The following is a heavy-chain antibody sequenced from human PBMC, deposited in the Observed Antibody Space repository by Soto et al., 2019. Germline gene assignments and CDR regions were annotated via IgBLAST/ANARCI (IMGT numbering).Heavy chain of an antibody. CDR1: GDSVSSGSNY. D-gene: IGHD6-13*01. CDR3: ARYSSNWFQTEGMDV. Sequence: PSETLSLTCTVSGDSVSSGSNYWSWIRQSPGKGLEWIGRIDTSGNTNYNPSLKSRVTMSVDTSKKQFSLKLTSVTAADTAVYYCARYSSNWFQTEGMDVWGQGTTVTV. CDR2: IDTSGNT. V-gene: IGHV4-61*01. J-gene: IGHJ6*02.